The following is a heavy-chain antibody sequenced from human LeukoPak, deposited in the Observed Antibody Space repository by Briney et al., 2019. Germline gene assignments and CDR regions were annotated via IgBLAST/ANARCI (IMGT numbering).Heavy chain of an antibody. CDR2: LSGSGGST. J-gene: IGHJ4*02. V-gene: IGHV3-23*01. D-gene: IGHD3-9*01. CDR3: ARDSGYFDWLLYYFDY. Sequence: PGGSLRLSCAAYGFTFSSYATNWVRQAPGKGLEWVSVLSGSGGSTYYADSVKGRFTISRDNSKNTLDLPMHSLRAEDTAVYYCARDSGYFDWLLYYFDYWGQGTLITVSS. CDR1: GFTFSSYA.